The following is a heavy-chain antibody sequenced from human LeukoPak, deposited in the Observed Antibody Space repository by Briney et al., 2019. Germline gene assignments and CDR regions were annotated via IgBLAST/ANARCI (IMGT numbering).Heavy chain of an antibody. CDR2: ISRDNSYR. Sequence: GGSLRLSCAASGFTFSSYSMNWVRQAPGKGLEWVSSISRDNSYRYYGDSVKGRLTVSRDNAKNSLFLQMNSLRAEDTAVYYCARDGLAGTGRNFDYWGQGTLVTVSS. D-gene: IGHD1-1*01. J-gene: IGHJ4*02. CDR1: GFTFSSYS. CDR3: ARDGLAGTGRNFDY. V-gene: IGHV3-21*04.